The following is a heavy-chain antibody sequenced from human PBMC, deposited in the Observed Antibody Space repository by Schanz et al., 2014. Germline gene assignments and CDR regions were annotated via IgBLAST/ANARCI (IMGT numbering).Heavy chain of an antibody. Sequence: QIQLVQSGPEVKKPGASVRVSCKASGYTFTSYGISWVRQAPGQGLERVGWISVYNHNKEYDQKFQGRVTMTTDTSTSTAYMALTDLRSDDTAVYYCARDRRFFDRDDLYYFDSWGQGTLVTVSS. CDR2: ISVYNHNK. D-gene: IGHD3-3*01. V-gene: IGHV1-18*01. CDR1: GYTFTSYG. CDR3: ARDRRFFDRDDLYYFDS. J-gene: IGHJ4*02.